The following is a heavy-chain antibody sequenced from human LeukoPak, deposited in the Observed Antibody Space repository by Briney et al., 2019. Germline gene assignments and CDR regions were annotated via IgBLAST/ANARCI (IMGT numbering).Heavy chain of an antibody. CDR3: ARVSYGDYRLGAFDI. V-gene: IGHV1-2*02. Sequence: GASVKVSCKASGYTFTGYYMHWVRQAPGQGLEWMGWINPNSGGTNYAQKFQGRVTMTRDTSISTAYMELSRLRSDDTAVYYCARVSYGDYRLGAFDIWGQGTMVTVSS. CDR2: INPNSGGT. CDR1: GYTFTGYY. J-gene: IGHJ3*02. D-gene: IGHD4-17*01.